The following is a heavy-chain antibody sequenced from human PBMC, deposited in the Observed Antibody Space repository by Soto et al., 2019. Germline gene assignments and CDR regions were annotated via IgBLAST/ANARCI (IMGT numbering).Heavy chain of an antibody. CDR1: GFTFSSYW. CDR2: INSDGSST. V-gene: IGHV3-74*01. CDR3: ARAAQITMVRGVARRIIDY. D-gene: IGHD3-10*01. Sequence: GGSLRLSCAASGFTFSSYWMHWVRQAPGKGLVWVSRINSDGSSTSYADSVKGRFTISRDNAKNTLYLQMNSLRAEDTAVYYCARAAQITMVRGVARRIIDYWGQGTLVTVSS. J-gene: IGHJ4*02.